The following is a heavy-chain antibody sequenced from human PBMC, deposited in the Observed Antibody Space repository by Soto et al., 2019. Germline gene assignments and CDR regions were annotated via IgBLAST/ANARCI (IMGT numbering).Heavy chain of an antibody. CDR1: GFTFSMYW. Sequence: PGGSLRLSCAASGFTFSMYWMHWVRQVPGKGPDWGSRINDDGSSKNYADSVKGRFTISRDNEKNTLYLKMNDLRAEDTAVYYCKRGPRSTSTGTGAFWGQGTLVPVSS. J-gene: IGHJ4*02. CDR3: KRGPRSTSTGTGAF. CDR2: INDDGSSK. V-gene: IGHV3-74*01. D-gene: IGHD1-1*01.